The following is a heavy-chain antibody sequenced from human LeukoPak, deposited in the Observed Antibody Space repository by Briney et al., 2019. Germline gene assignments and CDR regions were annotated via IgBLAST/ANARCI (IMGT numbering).Heavy chain of an antibody. J-gene: IGHJ4*02. CDR2: IKQDGSEK. CDR1: GFTVSSNY. CDR3: ASDYDFWSGVDY. Sequence: GGSLRLSCAASGFTVSSNYMSWVRQAPGKGLEWVANIKQDGSEKYYVDSVKGRFTISRDNAKNTLYLQMNSLRAEDTAVYYCASDYDFWSGVDYWGQGTLVTVSS. V-gene: IGHV3-7*01. D-gene: IGHD3-3*01.